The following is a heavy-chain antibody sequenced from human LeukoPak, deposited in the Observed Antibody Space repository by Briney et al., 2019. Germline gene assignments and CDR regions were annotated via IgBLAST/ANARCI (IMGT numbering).Heavy chain of an antibody. V-gene: IGHV3-48*01. Sequence: GGSLRLSCAASGFTFSSYSMNWVRQAPGKGLEWVSYISSSSSTIYYADSVKGRFTISRDNAKNSLYLQMNSLRAGDTAVYYCATPGGYSYGRFDYWGQGTLVTVSS. D-gene: IGHD5-18*01. CDR2: ISSSSSTI. CDR3: ATPGGYSYGRFDY. J-gene: IGHJ4*02. CDR1: GFTFSSYS.